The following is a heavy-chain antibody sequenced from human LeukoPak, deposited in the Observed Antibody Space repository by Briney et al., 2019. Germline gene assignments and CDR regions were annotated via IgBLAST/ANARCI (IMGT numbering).Heavy chain of an antibody. Sequence: ASVKVSCKASGFTFTSSAVQWVRQARGQRLEWIGWIVVGSGNTNYAQKFQEGVTITRDMSTSTAYMELSSLRSEDTAVYYCAADKILYYYDSSGRQHYAFDIWGQGTMVTVSS. D-gene: IGHD3-22*01. CDR1: GFTFTSSA. J-gene: IGHJ3*02. CDR2: IVVGSGNT. CDR3: AADKILYYYDSSGRQHYAFDI. V-gene: IGHV1-58*01.